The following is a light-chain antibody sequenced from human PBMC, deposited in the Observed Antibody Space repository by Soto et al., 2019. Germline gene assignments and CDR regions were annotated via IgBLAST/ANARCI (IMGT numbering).Light chain of an antibody. Sequence: QSVLTQPASVSGSPGQSITISCTGTSSDVGGYNYVSWYQQHPGKAPKLMIYDVSNRPSGVSNRFSGSKSGNTASLTISGLQTEDEADYYCTSYTSSSPHVIGTETKVTVL. CDR3: TSYTSSSPHV. V-gene: IGLV2-14*01. CDR1: SSDVGGYNY. J-gene: IGLJ1*01. CDR2: DVS.